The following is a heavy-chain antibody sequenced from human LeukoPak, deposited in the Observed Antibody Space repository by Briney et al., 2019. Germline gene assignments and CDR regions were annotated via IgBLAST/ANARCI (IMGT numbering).Heavy chain of an antibody. CDR1: GFTFMTYC. J-gene: IGHJ4*02. V-gene: IGHV3-7*01. Sequence: PGGSLRLSCAASGFTFMTYCMSWVRQAPGKGLEWVANIKQDVSEKYYVDSVKGRFTISRDNAKNSLYLQINSLRAEDTAVYYCARVRKDIVVVPGAMRDTYYFDYWGQGTLVTVSA. CDR2: IKQDVSEK. CDR3: ARVRKDIVVVPGAMRDTYYFDY. D-gene: IGHD2-2*01.